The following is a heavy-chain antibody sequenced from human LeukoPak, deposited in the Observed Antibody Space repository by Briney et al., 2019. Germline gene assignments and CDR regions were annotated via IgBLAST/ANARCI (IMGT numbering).Heavy chain of an antibody. CDR1: GYTFTGYH. J-gene: IGHJ4*02. Sequence: ASVKVSCKASGYTFTGYHIHWVRQAPGQGLEWMGWINPNSGGTNYAQKFQGRVTMTRDTSISTAYMELSRLRSDDTAVYFCARLRGSGPSRYFDYWGQGTLVTVSS. D-gene: IGHD6-19*01. CDR3: ARLRGSGPSRYFDY. CDR2: INPNSGGT. V-gene: IGHV1-2*02.